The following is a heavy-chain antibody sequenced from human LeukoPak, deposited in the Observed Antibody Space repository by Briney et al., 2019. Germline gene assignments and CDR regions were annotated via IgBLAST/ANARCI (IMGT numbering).Heavy chain of an antibody. Sequence: ASVKVSCKASGYSFTDYYLHWVRQATGQGLEWMGWMNPNSGNTGYAQEFQGRVTITRNTSISTAYMELSSLRSEDTAVYYCARVSSIAARPSFGYWGRETLVTVSS. CDR3: ARVSSIAARPSFGY. J-gene: IGHJ4*02. CDR2: MNPNSGNT. D-gene: IGHD6-6*01. V-gene: IGHV1-8*03. CDR1: GYSFTDYY.